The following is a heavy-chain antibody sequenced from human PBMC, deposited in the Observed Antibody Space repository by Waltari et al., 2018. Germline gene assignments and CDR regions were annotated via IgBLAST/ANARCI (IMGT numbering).Heavy chain of an antibody. Sequence: EVQLVESGGGLVQPGGSLRVSCEASGFTFSSYWMHWVRQAPGKGLVWVSRMKGDGSGIDYADSVKGRFTISRDNAKNTLFLQMNSLRAEDTAIYYCVRDQLYCSGGHCYAEYWGQGTQVTVSS. V-gene: IGHV3-74*01. D-gene: IGHD2-15*01. CDR3: VRDQLYCSGGHCYAEY. CDR2: MKGDGSGI. CDR1: GFTFSSYW. J-gene: IGHJ4*02.